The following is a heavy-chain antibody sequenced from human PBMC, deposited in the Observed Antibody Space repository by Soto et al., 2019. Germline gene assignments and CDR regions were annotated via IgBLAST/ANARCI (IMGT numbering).Heavy chain of an antibody. V-gene: IGHV1-69*01. D-gene: IGHD3-22*01. Sequence: QVQLVQSGAEVKKPGSSVKVSCKASGGTFSSYAISWVRQAPGQGLEWMGGIIPIFGTANYAQKFQGRVTITADEATRTAYMELSSLRSENPSVYYCARDRTYDGSGYYPQGYDGMDVWGQGTTVTVSS. CDR2: IIPIFGTA. CDR3: ARDRTYDGSGYYPQGYDGMDV. CDR1: GGTFSSYA. J-gene: IGHJ6*02.